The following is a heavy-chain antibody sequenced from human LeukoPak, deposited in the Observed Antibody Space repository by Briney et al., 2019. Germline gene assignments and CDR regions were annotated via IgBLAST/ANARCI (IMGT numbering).Heavy chain of an antibody. Sequence: GSLRLSCAASGFTFIIYSMNWVRQAPGKGLGWVSSIRSSSSYIYYADTVKGRFTISRHNAKNSLYLQMNSLRAEDTAVYYCARDRPVAVNAQFDYWGQGTLVTVSS. CDR3: ARDRPVAVNAQFDY. D-gene: IGHD4-23*01. J-gene: IGHJ4*02. CDR1: GFTFIIYS. CDR2: IRSSSSYI. V-gene: IGHV3-21*01.